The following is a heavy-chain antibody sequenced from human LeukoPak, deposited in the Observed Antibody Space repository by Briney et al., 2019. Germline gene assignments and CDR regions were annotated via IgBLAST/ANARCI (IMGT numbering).Heavy chain of an antibody. V-gene: IGHV4-4*02. J-gene: IGHJ5*02. CDR2: INHRGST. CDR3: ARFGYGSGSYYNWFDP. Sequence: PSETLSLTCAVSGDSSSSKNCWSWVRQTPDKGLEWIREINHRGSTNHNPSLKSRVTISVDTSKNQFSLKLSSVTAADTAVYYCARFGYGSGSYYNWFDPWGQGTLVTVSS. CDR1: GDSSSSKNC. D-gene: IGHD3-10*01.